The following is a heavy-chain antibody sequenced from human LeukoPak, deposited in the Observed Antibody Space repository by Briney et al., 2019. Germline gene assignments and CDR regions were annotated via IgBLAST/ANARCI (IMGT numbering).Heavy chain of an antibody. J-gene: IGHJ4*02. Sequence: ASVKVSCKASGYTFTGYYMHWVRQAPGQGLEWMGWINPNSGGTNYAQKFQGRVTMTRDTSISTAYMELSRLRSDDTAVYYCARVYDILTGLGGLDYWGQGTLVTVSS. V-gene: IGHV1-2*02. D-gene: IGHD3-9*01. CDR3: ARVYDILTGLGGLDY. CDR2: INPNSGGT. CDR1: GYTFTGYY.